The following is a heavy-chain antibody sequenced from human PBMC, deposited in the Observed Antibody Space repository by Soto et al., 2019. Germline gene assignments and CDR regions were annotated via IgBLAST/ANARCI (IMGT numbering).Heavy chain of an antibody. CDR3: AREYPVHSAYFDY. CDR2: ITHGGST. Sequence: SETLSLTCAVYGGSFSGYYWNWIRQPPGKGLEWIGEITHGGSTNYNPSLKSRVTISVDTSKNQFSLKLRSVTAADTAVYYCAREYPVHSAYFDYWGQGILVTVSS. CDR1: GGSFSGYY. V-gene: IGHV4-34*01. D-gene: IGHD1-26*01. J-gene: IGHJ4*02.